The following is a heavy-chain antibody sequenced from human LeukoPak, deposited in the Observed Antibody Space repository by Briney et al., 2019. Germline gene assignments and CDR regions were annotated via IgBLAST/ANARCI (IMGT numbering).Heavy chain of an antibody. CDR3: ARSIAAVSWFDP. V-gene: IGHV1-2*04. J-gene: IGHJ5*02. D-gene: IGHD6-13*01. Sequence: ASVKVSCKASGYTFTGYYMHWVQQAPGQGLEWMGWINPNSGGTNYAQKFQGWVTMTRDTSISTAYMELSRLRSDDTAVYYCARSIAAVSWFDPWGQGTLVTVSS. CDR1: GYTFTGYY. CDR2: INPNSGGT.